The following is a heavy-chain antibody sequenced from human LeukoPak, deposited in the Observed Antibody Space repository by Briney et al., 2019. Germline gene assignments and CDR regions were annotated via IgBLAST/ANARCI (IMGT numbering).Heavy chain of an antibody. D-gene: IGHD3-16*02. CDR3: AKDSPRDDYVRGSYRYSRRGLDI. V-gene: IGHV1-18*01. J-gene: IGHJ3*02. CDR2: ISAYNRKT. CDR1: GYEFSSYG. Sequence: GASVKVSCKASGYEFSSYGISWVRQAPGQGLEWMGWISAYNRKTKYAEKFQGRLTMTTETSTSIAYMELRSLTSGDTAVYYCAKDSPRDDYVRGSYRYSRRGLDIWGQGTLVTASS.